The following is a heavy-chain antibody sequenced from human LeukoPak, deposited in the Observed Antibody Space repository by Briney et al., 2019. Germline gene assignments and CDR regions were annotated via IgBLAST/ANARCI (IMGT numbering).Heavy chain of an antibody. CDR3: ARGPITYYYDSSGYYRVGGFDY. D-gene: IGHD3-22*01. J-gene: IGHJ4*02. V-gene: IGHV4-61*01. CDR1: GGSISSSSYY. Sequence: SETLSLTCTVSGGSISSSSYYWSWIRQPPGTGLEWIGYIYYSGSTNYNPSLKSRVTISVDTSKNQFSLKLSSVTAADTAVYYCARGPITYYYDSSGYYRVGGFDYWGQGTLVTVSS. CDR2: IYYSGST.